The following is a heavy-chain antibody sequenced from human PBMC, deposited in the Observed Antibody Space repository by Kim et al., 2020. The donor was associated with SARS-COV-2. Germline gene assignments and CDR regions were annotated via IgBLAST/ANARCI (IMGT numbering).Heavy chain of an antibody. Sequence: SETLSLTCTVSGGSISSSSYYWGWIRQPPGKGLEWIGSIYYSGSTYYNPSLKSRVTISVDTTKNQFSLKLSSVPAADTAVYYCARHPSIPMIVIAWYFDLWGRGTLVTVSS. CDR1: GGSISSSSYY. D-gene: IGHD3-22*01. CDR3: ARHPSIPMIVIAWYFDL. V-gene: IGHV4-39*01. J-gene: IGHJ2*01. CDR2: IYYSGST.